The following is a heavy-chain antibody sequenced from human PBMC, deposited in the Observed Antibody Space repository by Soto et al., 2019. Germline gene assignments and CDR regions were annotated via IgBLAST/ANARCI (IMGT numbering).Heavy chain of an antibody. Sequence: EVQLVESGGGLVQPGGSLRLSCAVSGFSFGTYWMSWVRQAPGKGLAWLASIKEDGSERYYLDSVKGRFTISRDNAKDSMSLLVNRMRGQDTAFYYWARVVGPVTSFVEALSGYFDFWVQGTLVTVSS. V-gene: IGHV3-7*03. J-gene: IGHJ4*02. CDR3: ARVVGPVTSFVEALSGYFDF. CDR1: GFSFGTYW. CDR2: IKEDGSER. D-gene: IGHD3-3*01.